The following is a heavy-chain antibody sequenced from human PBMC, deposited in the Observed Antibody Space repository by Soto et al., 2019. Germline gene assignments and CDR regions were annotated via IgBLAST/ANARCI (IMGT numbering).Heavy chain of an antibody. Sequence: EVQLVESGGGLVQPGGSLRLSCAASGFTFNTYWMNWVRQVPGKGLVWVSRINSDGSSTRYADSVKGRFTISRDNAKNTLYLQMNSLRAEDTAVYFCARSGGDSHYYYGMDGWGQGTTVTVSS. CDR1: GFTFNTYW. V-gene: IGHV3-74*01. CDR2: INSDGSST. D-gene: IGHD2-21*02. CDR3: ARSGGDSHYYYGMDG. J-gene: IGHJ6*02.